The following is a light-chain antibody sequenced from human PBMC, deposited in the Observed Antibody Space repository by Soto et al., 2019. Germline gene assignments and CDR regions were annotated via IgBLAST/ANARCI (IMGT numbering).Light chain of an antibody. J-gene: IGKJ1*01. CDR1: QTISSW. CDR2: KAS. V-gene: IGKV1-5*03. CDR3: KHYNSYSEA. Sequence: DIQMTQSPSTLSGSVGDRVTITCRASQTISSWLAWYQQKPGKAPKLLIYKASTVTSGVPSRFSGSGSGTEFTLTISSMQPDDFATYYFKHYNSYSEAFGQGTKVELK.